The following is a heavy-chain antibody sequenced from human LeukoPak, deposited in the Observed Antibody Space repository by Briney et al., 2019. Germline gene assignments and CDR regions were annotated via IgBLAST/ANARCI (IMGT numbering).Heavy chain of an antibody. CDR1: GFTVSSYW. CDR2: IKQDGSEK. D-gene: IGHD2/OR15-2a*01. CDR3: AKVARRIGNPLSYFDY. V-gene: IGHV3-7*03. J-gene: IGHJ4*02. Sequence: GSLRLSCAASGFTVSSYWMSWVRQAPGKGLEWVANIKQDGSEKCYVDSVKGRFTISRDNAKNSLYLQMNSLRAEDTAVYYCAKVARRIGNPLSYFDYWGQGTLVTVSS.